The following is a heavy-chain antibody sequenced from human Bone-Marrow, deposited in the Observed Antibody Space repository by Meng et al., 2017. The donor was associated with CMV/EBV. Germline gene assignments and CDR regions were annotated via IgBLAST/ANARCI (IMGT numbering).Heavy chain of an antibody. V-gene: IGHV1-69*05. J-gene: IGHJ4*02. CDR3: ARGSPAWGSYRAPDY. Sequence: SVKVSCKASGGTFSSYAISWVRQAPGQGLEWMGGIIPIFGTANYAQKFQGRVTITTDESTSTAYMELSSLRSEDTAVYYCARGSPAWGSYRAPDYWGQGTRVTVSS. D-gene: IGHD3-16*02. CDR1: GGTFSSYA. CDR2: IIPIFGTA.